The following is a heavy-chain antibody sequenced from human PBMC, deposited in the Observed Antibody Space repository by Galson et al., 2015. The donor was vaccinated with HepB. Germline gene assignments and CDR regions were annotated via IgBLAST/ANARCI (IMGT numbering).Heavy chain of an antibody. Sequence: SLRLSCAASGFTFSSYAMSWVRQAPGKGLEWVSRISGSGGSTYYADSVKGRFNISRDNSKNTLYMEMNSLRAEDTAVYYCAKKSGANGYLAPDYWGQGTLLTVSS. CDR1: GFTFSSYA. D-gene: IGHD4/OR15-4a*01. V-gene: IGHV3-23*01. J-gene: IGHJ4*02. CDR3: AKKSGANGYLAPDY. CDR2: ISGSGGST.